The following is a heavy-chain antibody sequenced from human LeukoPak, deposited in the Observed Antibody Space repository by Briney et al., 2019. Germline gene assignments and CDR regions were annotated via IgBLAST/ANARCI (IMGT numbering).Heavy chain of an antibody. CDR2: ISGSGGST. V-gene: IGHV3-23*01. CDR1: GFTFSSYA. J-gene: IGHJ4*02. Sequence: TGGSLRPSCAASGFTFSSYAMSWVRQAPGKGLEWVSAISGSGGSTYYADSVKGRFTISRDNSKNTLYLQMNSLRAEDTAVYYCARDPMVRGVPLDYWGQGTLVTVSS. CDR3: ARDPMVRGVPLDY. D-gene: IGHD3-10*01.